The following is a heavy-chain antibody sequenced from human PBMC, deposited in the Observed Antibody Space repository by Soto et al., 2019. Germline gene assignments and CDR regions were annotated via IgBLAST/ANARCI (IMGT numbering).Heavy chain of an antibody. J-gene: IGHJ4*02. CDR3: ARLRINCSGGSCYSKEDY. V-gene: IGHV1-69*06. CDR1: GGTFSSYA. Sequence: SVKISCKASGGTFSSYAISWVRQAPGQGLEWMGGIIPIFGTANYAQKFQGRVTITADKSTSTAYMELSSLRSEDTAVYYCARLRINCSGGSCYSKEDYWGQGTLVTVSS. CDR2: IIPIFGTA. D-gene: IGHD2-15*01.